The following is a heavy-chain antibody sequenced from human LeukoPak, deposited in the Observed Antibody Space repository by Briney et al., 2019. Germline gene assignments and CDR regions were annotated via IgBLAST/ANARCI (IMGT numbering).Heavy chain of an antibody. CDR2: IYYSGST. CDR3: ARVSGSYPDY. D-gene: IGHD1-26*01. V-gene: IGHV4-38-2*02. Sequence: SETLSLTCTVSGYSISSGYYWGWIRQPPGRGLEWIGSIYYSGSTYYNPSLKSRVTISVDTSKNQFSLKLSSVTAADTAVYYCARVSGSYPDYWGQGTLVTVSS. J-gene: IGHJ4*02. CDR1: GYSISSGYY.